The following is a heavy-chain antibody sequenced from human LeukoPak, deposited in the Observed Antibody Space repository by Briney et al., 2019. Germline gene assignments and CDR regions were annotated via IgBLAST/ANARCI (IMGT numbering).Heavy chain of an antibody. CDR3: ATPYPREYCSSTTCYFNY. CDR1: GYSFTSYW. J-gene: IGHJ4*02. V-gene: IGHV5-51*01. D-gene: IGHD2-2*01. Sequence: GESLKISCKGFGYSFTSYWIGWVRQMPGKGLEWMGIIYPGDSDTRYSPSFQGQITISVDKSINTAYLQWSSLKASDTAIYYCATPYPREYCSSTTCYFNYWGQGTLVTVSS. CDR2: IYPGDSDT.